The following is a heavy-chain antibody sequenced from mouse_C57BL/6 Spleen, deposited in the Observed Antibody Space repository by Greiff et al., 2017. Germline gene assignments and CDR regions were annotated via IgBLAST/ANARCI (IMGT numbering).Heavy chain of an antibody. CDR3: AKKGGWDDAMDY. J-gene: IGHJ4*01. CDR2: IWRGGST. D-gene: IGHD4-1*01. Sequence: VQVVESGPGLVQPSQSLSITCTVSGFSLTSYGVHWVRQSPGKGLEWLGVIWRGGSTDYNAAFMSRLSITKDNSKSQVFFKMNSLQADDTAIYYCAKKGGWDDAMDYWGQGTSVTVSS. CDR1: GFSLTSYG. V-gene: IGHV2-5*01.